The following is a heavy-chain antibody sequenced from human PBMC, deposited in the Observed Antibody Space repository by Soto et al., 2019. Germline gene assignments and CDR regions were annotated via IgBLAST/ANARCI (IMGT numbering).Heavy chain of an antibody. J-gene: IGHJ4*02. CDR1: GVTFRSYA. V-gene: IGHV3-23*01. CDR3: AKDLGSDWFHGCFY. Sequence: GGSLRLYCAASGVTFRSYAMSWVRQAPGEGLEWVSAISGSGGSTYYADSVKGRFTISRDNSKNTLYLQMNSLRAEDTAVYYSAKDLGSDWFHGCFYWGQGTLVPVSS. CDR2: ISGSGGST. D-gene: IGHD6-19*01.